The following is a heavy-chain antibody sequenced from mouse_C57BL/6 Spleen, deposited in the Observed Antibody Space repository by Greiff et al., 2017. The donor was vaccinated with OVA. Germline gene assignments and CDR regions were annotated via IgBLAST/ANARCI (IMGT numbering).Heavy chain of an antibody. J-gene: IGHJ1*03. CDR2: IYPGDGDT. Sequence: QVQLKQSGPELVKPGASVKISCKASGYAFSSSWMNWVKQRPGKGLEWIGRIYPGDGDTNYNGKFKGKATLTADKSSSTAYMQLSSLTSEDSAVYFCAREGANWDDWYFDVWGTGTTVTVSS. CDR1: GYAFSSSW. D-gene: IGHD4-1*01. CDR3: AREGANWDDWYFDV. V-gene: IGHV1-82*01.